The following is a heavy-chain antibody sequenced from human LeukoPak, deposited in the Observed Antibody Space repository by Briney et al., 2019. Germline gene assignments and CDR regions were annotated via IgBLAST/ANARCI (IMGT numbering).Heavy chain of an antibody. J-gene: IGHJ5*02. CDR1: GGSISTSNYY. V-gene: IGHV4-39*07. Sequence: SETLSLTCTVSGGSISTSNYYWGWIRQPPGKGLEWIGNIFYSGSTYYNPSLKSRVTISVDTSKNQFSLKLSSVTAADTAVYYCARDRTTGWGRWFDPWGQGTLVTVSS. CDR2: IFYSGST. CDR3: ARDRTTGWGRWFDP. D-gene: IGHD3-16*01.